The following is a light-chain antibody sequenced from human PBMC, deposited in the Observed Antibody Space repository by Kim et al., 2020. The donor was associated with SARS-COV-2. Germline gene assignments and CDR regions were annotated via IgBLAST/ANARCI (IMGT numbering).Light chain of an antibody. CDR2: DAS. V-gene: IGKV1-27*01. Sequence: DIQMTQSPSSLSASVGDRVTITCRASQGISNYLAWYQQKPGKAPKLLIYDASTVQSGVPSRFSGGGSGTEFTLTIASLQPEDVATYYCQNYYSAPYTFGQGTKLEI. CDR3: QNYYSAPYT. J-gene: IGKJ2*01. CDR1: QGISNY.